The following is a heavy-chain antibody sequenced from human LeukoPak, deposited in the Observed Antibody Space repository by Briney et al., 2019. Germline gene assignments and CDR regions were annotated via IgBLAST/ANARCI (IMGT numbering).Heavy chain of an antibody. CDR3: AKSEYFFDY. D-gene: IGHD3-10*01. CDR2: ISGSGGST. CDR1: GFTFSSNA. V-gene: IGHV3-23*01. Sequence: GGSLRLSCAASGFTFSSNAMIWFGQPPGKGLEWFSAISGSGGSTYYADSVKGRFTISRDNSKNTLYLQMNSLRAEDTAVYYCAKSEYFFDYWGQGTLVTVSS. J-gene: IGHJ4*02.